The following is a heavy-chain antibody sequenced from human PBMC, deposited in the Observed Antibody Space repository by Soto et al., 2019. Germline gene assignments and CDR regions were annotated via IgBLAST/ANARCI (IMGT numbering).Heavy chain of an antibody. J-gene: IGHJ6*02. CDR3: AKARGIPGGAPPYYYYGMDV. CDR1: GFTFSSYA. CDR2: ISGSGGST. Sequence: GGSLRLSCAASGFTFSSYAMSWVRQAPGKGLEWVSAISGSGGSTYYADSVKGRFTISRDNSKNTLYLQMNSLRAEDTAVYYCAKARGIPGGAPPYYYYGMDVWGQGTTVTVSS. V-gene: IGHV3-23*01. D-gene: IGHD3-16*01.